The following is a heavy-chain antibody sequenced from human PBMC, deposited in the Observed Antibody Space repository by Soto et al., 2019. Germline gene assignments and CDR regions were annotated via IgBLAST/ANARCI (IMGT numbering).Heavy chain of an antibody. Sequence: QVPLVQSGAEVKKPGSSVTVSCKASGGTFSSYTISWVRQAPGQGLEWMGGIIPIFGKANYAQKFQGRVTITADESTGTAYAELSSLRSEDTAVYYCARGIHRWLQLRYFDLWGRGTLVTVSS. V-gene: IGHV1-69*12. CDR1: GGTFSSYT. D-gene: IGHD5-12*01. CDR3: ARGIHRWLQLRYFDL. J-gene: IGHJ2*01. CDR2: IIPIFGKA.